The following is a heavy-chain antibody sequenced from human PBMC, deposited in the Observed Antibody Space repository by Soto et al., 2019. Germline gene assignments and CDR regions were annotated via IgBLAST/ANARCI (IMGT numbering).Heavy chain of an antibody. V-gene: IGHV3-23*01. Sequence: GGSLRLSCAASGFTFSSYSMSWVRQAPGKGLEWVSAISGSGGSTYYADSVKGRFTISRDNSKNTLYLQMNSLRAEDTAVYYCAKDSGMGPTADAFDMWGQGTMVTVSS. CDR3: AKDSGMGPTADAFDM. J-gene: IGHJ3*02. CDR2: ISGSGGST. D-gene: IGHD1-26*01. CDR1: GFTFSSYS.